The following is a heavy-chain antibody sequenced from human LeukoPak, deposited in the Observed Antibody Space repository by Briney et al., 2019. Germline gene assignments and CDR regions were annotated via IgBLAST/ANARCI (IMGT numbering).Heavy chain of an antibody. D-gene: IGHD3-10*01. CDR3: ARNGWGSGSYWFY. CDR1: GASLSGYY. V-gene: IGHV4-34*01. J-gene: IGHJ4*02. CDR2: ISHSGST. Sequence: PSETLSLTCEVSGASLSGYYWSWIRQAAGKGLEWIGEISHSGSTNYNPSLKSRVTISAHTSKNQFSLKLSSVIGADTAVYFCARNGWGSGSYWFYWGQGTLVTVSA.